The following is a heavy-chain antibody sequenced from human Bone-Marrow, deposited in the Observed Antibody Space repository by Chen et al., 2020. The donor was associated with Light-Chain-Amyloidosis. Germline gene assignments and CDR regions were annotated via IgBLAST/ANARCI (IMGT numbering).Heavy chain of an antibody. CDR1: GYTFPNYW. Sequence: EVQLEQSGPEVKKPGESLKLSCKGSGYTFPNYWIGWVRQMTGKGLEWMGVIYPDDSDARSSPSFEGQVTISADKSITTAYLQWRSLKASDTAMYYCARRSDGYNFDYWGQGTLVTVSS. CDR2: IYPDDSDA. J-gene: IGHJ4*02. CDR3: ARRSDGYNFDY. V-gene: IGHV5-51*01. D-gene: IGHD5-12*01.